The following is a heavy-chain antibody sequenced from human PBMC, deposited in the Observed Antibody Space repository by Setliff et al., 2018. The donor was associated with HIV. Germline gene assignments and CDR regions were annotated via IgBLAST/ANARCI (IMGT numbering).Heavy chain of an antibody. D-gene: IGHD6-13*01. J-gene: IGHJ4*02. CDR1: GYTFTSYG. CDR2: ISAYSGST. CDR3: ARVSGYRLIES. Sequence: ASVKVSCQASGYTFTSYGISWVRQAPGQGLEWMGWISAYSGSTDYAQKFQDRVTMTADTSTSTAYMALGSLISNDTAIYYCARVSGYRLIESWGQGTPVTVSS. V-gene: IGHV1-18*01.